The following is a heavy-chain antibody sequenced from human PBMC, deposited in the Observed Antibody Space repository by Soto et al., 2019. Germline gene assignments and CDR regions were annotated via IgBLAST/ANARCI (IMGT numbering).Heavy chain of an antibody. CDR2: ISGSGGST. V-gene: IGHV3-23*01. Sequence: EVQLLESGGGLVQPGGSLRLSCAASGFTFSNYAMNWVRQAPGKGLEWVSVISGSGGSTYYADSVKGRFTISRDNSKNTLYVQMNSLRAEDTAVYNCAKRATGTYFDYWGQGTLVTVSS. CDR3: AKRATGTYFDY. D-gene: IGHD1-1*01. J-gene: IGHJ4*02. CDR1: GFTFSNYA.